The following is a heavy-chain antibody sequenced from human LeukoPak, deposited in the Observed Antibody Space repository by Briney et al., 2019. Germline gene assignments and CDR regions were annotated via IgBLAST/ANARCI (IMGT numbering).Heavy chain of an antibody. J-gene: IGHJ4*02. Sequence: SETLSLTCSVSGGSISSSNYYWGWIRQPPGKGLEWIGSIYYSGNTYYSPSLKSRVTISVDTSKNQFSLKLSSVTAADTAVYYCARARTIFGVVTIPDYFDYWGRGTLVTVSS. CDR1: GGSISSSNYY. CDR2: IYYSGNT. CDR3: ARARTIFGVVTIPDYFDY. V-gene: IGHV4-39*01. D-gene: IGHD3-3*01.